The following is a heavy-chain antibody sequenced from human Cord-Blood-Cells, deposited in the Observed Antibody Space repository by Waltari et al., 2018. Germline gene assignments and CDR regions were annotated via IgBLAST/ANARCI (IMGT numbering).Heavy chain of an antibody. CDR3: ARGRCSSTSCYFDY. CDR2: INHSGST. Sequence: QVQLQQWGAGLLKPSETLSLTCAVYGGSFSGYSWSWIRQPPGKGLGWIGEINHSGSTNYNPSLKSRVTISVDTSKNQFSLKLSSVTAADTAVYYCARGRCSSTSCYFDYWGQGTLVTVSS. CDR1: GGSFSGYS. J-gene: IGHJ4*02. V-gene: IGHV4-34*01. D-gene: IGHD2-2*01.